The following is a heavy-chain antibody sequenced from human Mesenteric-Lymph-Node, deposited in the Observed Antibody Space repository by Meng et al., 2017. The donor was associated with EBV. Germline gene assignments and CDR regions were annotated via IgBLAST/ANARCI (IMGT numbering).Heavy chain of an antibody. CDR1: VATFTSYA. CDR2: SIPGSGTP. J-gene: IGHJ5*02. CDR3: ARAGRSNYYDSSGYDP. Sequence: VQLVQAGADVKKAGAAVKFSCKASVATFTSYAIPWVRQAPGQGLEWMGGSIPGSGTPNYAQKFQGRVTITADISTSTAYMELSSLTSDDTAVYYCARAGRSNYYDSSGYDPWGQGTLVTVSS. D-gene: IGHD3-22*01. V-gene: IGHV1-69*06.